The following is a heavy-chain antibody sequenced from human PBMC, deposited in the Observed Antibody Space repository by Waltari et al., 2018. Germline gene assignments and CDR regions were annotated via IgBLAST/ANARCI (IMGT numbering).Heavy chain of an antibody. D-gene: IGHD6-19*01. CDR2: IYPSDSDT. V-gene: IGHV5-51*03. Sequence: EVQLVQSGAEVKKPGGSLKISCKGSGYSFTKYWIGWVRQMPGKGLEWMGMIYPSDSDTRYSPSFQGQVTISADKSISTAYLQWSSLKASDTAMYYCGRRAGLAGTRYFDYWGQGNMVTVSS. CDR3: GRRAGLAGTRYFDY. CDR1: GYSFTKYW. J-gene: IGHJ4*02.